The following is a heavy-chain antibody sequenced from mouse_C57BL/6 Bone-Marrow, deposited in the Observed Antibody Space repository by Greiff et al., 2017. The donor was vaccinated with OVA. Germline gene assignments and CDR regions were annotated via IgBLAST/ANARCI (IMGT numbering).Heavy chain of an antibody. CDR3: ASGGNYFFYAMDY. D-gene: IGHD1-1*02. J-gene: IGHJ4*01. CDR2: IWSGGST. Sequence: VQLVESGPGLVQPSQSLSITCTVSGFSLTSYGVHWVRQSPGKGLEWLGVIWSGGSTDYNAAFISRLSISKDNSKSQVFFKMNSLQADDTAIYYCASGGNYFFYAMDYWGQGTSVTVSS. V-gene: IGHV2-2*01. CDR1: GFSLTSYG.